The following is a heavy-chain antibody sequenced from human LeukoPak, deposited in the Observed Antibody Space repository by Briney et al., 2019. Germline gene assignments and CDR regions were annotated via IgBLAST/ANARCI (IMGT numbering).Heavy chain of an antibody. CDR1: GYTFTSYY. CDR3: AKDRVYYDSSDD. V-gene: IGHV1-46*01. J-gene: IGHJ4*02. Sequence: GASVKVSCKASGYTFTSYYMHRVRQAPGQGLEWMGIINPSGGSTSYAQKFQGRVTMTRDTSTSTVYMELSSLRSEDTAVYYCAKDRVYYDSSDDWGQGTLVTVSS. CDR2: INPSGGST. D-gene: IGHD3-22*01.